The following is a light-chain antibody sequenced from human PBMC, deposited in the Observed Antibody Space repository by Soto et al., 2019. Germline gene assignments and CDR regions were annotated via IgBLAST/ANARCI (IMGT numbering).Light chain of an antibody. J-gene: IGKJ5*01. Sequence: EIVLTQSPVTLSLSPGERATLSCRASQSVTNYLAWYQQKPGQAPRLLIYDASNRATGIPARFSGGGSGTDFTLTISSLEPEDFAVYYCQQRSNWITFGQGTRLEIK. V-gene: IGKV3-11*01. CDR1: QSVTNY. CDR2: DAS. CDR3: QQRSNWIT.